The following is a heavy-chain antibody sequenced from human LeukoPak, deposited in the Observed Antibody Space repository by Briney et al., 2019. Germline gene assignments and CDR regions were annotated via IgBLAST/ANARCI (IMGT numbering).Heavy chain of an antibody. CDR2: IYSGGST. CDR1: GFTVSSNY. Sequence: GGSLRLSCAASGFTVSSNYMSWVRQAPGKGLEWVSIIYSGGSTFYADSVKGRFTISRDNAKNSLYLQMNSLRAEDTALYYCARASLYDTIGYYMDVWGKGTTVTVSS. CDR3: ARASLYDTIGYYMDV. D-gene: IGHD3-16*01. J-gene: IGHJ6*03. V-gene: IGHV3-53*01.